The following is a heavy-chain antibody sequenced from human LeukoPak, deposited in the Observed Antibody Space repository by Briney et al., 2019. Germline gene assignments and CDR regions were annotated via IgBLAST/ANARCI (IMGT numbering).Heavy chain of an antibody. D-gene: IGHD3-10*01. V-gene: IGHV1-58*02. CDR3: AAGNVTMVRGVLGRWDAFDI. CDR1: GFTFTSSA. CDR2: IVVISGNT. J-gene: IGHJ3*02. Sequence: GSWVMVSCKASGFTFTSSAIQWVRQARGQRLEWIGWIVVISGNTNYAQKFQERVTISRDMSTSTANMELSSLRSEDTAVYYCAAGNVTMVRGVLGRWDAFDIWGQGTMVTVSS.